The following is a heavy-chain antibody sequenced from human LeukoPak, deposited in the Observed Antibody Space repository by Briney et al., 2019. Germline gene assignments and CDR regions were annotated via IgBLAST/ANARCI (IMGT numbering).Heavy chain of an antibody. Sequence: ASVKVSCRASGYTFTGYYMQWLRQAPGQGLEWMGWINPKSGGTSYAQKFQGRVTMTRDTSISTAYMELSRLTSDDTAVYYCAPSSSDYFDYWGQGTLVTVSS. CDR2: INPKSGGT. D-gene: IGHD6-13*01. CDR3: APSSSDYFDY. CDR1: GYTFTGYY. J-gene: IGHJ4*02. V-gene: IGHV1-2*02.